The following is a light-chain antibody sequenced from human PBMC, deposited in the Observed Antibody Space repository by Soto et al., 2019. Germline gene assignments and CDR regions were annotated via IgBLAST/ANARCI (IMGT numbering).Light chain of an antibody. CDR3: TSYVGNDSWV. CDR1: SSDVGAYKY. J-gene: IGLJ3*02. V-gene: IGLV2-8*01. CDR2: EVT. Sequence: QSALTQPPSASGSPGQSVTISCTGTSSDVGAYKYVSWYQQYPGKAPKLIIYEVTKRPSGVPDRFSGSKSGNTASLTVSGLQADDEADYYCTSYVGNDSWVFGGGTKLTVL.